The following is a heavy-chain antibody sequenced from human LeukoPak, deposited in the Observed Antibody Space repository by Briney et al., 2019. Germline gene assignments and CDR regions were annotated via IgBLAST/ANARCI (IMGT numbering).Heavy chain of an antibody. Sequence: SETLSLTCSVSGASINNYYWNWIRQPPGKGLEWIGYIYYSGSTSYNPSLKSRVTISVDTSKNQFSLKLYSVTAADTAVYYCARRPTDVWLGELSTYYFDYWGQGTLVTVSS. D-gene: IGHD3-10*01. CDR3: ARRPTDVWLGELSTYYFDY. V-gene: IGHV4-59*01. J-gene: IGHJ4*02. CDR2: IYYSGST. CDR1: GASINNYY.